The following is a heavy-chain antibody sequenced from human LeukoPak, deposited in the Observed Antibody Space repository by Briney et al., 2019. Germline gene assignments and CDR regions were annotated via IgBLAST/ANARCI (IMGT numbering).Heavy chain of an antibody. Sequence: GGSLRLSCAASGFTFSSYSMNWVRQAPGKGLVWVSRIDRDGSRINYADSVKGRFTISRDNGKNTLFLQMNSLRAEDAAVYYCAKDLGYNWNPASSWGQGTLVTVSS. D-gene: IGHD1-20*01. CDR1: GFTFSSYS. CDR2: IDRDGSRI. CDR3: AKDLGYNWNPASS. J-gene: IGHJ5*02. V-gene: IGHV3-74*01.